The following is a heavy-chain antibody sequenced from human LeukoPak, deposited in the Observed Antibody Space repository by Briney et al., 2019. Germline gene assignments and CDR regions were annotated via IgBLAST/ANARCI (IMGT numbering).Heavy chain of an antibody. D-gene: IGHD4-17*01. J-gene: IGHJ4*02. CDR2: ISWNSGTI. CDR1: GFTFDDFG. Sequence: GGSLRLPCAASGFTFDDFGMHWVRQGPGKGLEWVSGISWNSGTIGYADSVKGRFTISRDNAKKSLYLQMHSLRAEDTAVYYCARIYGDFTAYYFDYWGQGTLATVSS. V-gene: IGHV3-9*01. CDR3: ARIYGDFTAYYFDY.